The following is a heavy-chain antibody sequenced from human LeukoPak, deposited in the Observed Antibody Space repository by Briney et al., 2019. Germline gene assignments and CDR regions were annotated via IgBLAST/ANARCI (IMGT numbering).Heavy chain of an antibody. V-gene: IGHV3-20*04. CDR3: ARDCGAYGSGSQYTYYYYMDV. CDR1: GFTFDDYG. CDR2: INWNGGST. D-gene: IGHD3-10*01. Sequence: GGSLRLSCAASGFTFDDYGMSWVRQAPGKGLEWVSGINWNGGSTGYADSVKGRFTISRDNAKNSLYLQMNSLRAEDTAVYYCARDCGAYGSGSQYTYYYYMDVWGKGTTVTISS. J-gene: IGHJ6*03.